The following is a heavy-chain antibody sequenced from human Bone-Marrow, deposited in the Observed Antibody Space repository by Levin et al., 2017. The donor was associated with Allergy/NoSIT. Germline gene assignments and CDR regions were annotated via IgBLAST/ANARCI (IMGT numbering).Heavy chain of an antibody. CDR3: ARGSFGYSSSVNWFDP. CDR1: GGSFSGYY. D-gene: IGHD6-6*01. Sequence: PSETLSLTCAVYGGSFSGYYWSWIRQPPGKGLEWIGEINHSGSTNYNPSLKSRVTISVDTSKNQFSLKLSSVTAADTAVYYCARGSFGYSSSVNWFDPWGQGTLVTVSS. V-gene: IGHV4-34*01. CDR2: INHSGST. J-gene: IGHJ5*02.